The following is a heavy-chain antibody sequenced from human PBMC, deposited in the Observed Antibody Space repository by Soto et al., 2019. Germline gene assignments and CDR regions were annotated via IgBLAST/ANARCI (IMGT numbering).Heavy chain of an antibody. V-gene: IGHV3-33*01. J-gene: IGHJ6*03. Sequence: GGSLRLSCAASGFTFSSYGMHWVRQAPGKGLEWVAVIWYDGSNKYYADSVKGRFTISRDNSKNTLYLQMNSLRAEDTAVYYCARGPGYSSSQPGGLYYYYMDVWGKGTTVTVSS. CDR3: ARGPGYSSSQPGGLYYYYMDV. CDR1: GFTFSSYG. D-gene: IGHD6-13*01. CDR2: IWYDGSNK.